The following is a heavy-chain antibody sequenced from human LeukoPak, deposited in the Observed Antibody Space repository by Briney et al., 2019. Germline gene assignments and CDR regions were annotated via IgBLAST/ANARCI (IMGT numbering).Heavy chain of an antibody. CDR2: IYYSGST. J-gene: IGHJ4*02. Sequence: SETLSLTCTVSGGSISSYYWSWIRQPPGKGLEWIGYIYYSGSTNYNPSLKSRVTISVDTSKNQFSLKLSSVTAADTAVYYCAWSSWYGRIDYWGQGTLVTVSS. V-gene: IGHV4-59*08. D-gene: IGHD6-13*01. CDR1: GGSISSYY. CDR3: AWSSWYGRIDY.